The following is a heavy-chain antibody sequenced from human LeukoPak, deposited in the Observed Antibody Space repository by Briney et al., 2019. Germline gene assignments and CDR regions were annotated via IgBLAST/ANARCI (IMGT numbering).Heavy chain of an antibody. D-gene: IGHD5-12*01. V-gene: IGHV3-7*01. CDR2: IKQDGSEK. CDR1: GFTFSSYW. CDR3: ARRGYSGYDVPYYFDY. J-gene: IGHJ4*02. Sequence: GGSLRLSCAASGFTFSSYWMSWVRQAPGKGLEWVANIKQDGSEKYYVDSVKGRFTISRDNAKNSLYLQMNSLRAEDTAVYYCARRGYSGYDVPYYFDYWGQGTLVTVSS.